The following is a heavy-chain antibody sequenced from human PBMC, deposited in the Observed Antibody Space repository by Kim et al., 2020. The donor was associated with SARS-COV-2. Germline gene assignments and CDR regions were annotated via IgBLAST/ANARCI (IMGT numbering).Heavy chain of an antibody. CDR2: IWYDGSNK. V-gene: IGHV3-33*06. Sequence: GGSLRLSCAASGFTFSSYGMHWVRQAPGKGLEWVAVIWYDGSNKYYADSVKGRFTISRDNSKNTLYLQMNSLRAEDTAVYYCAKEGSSGWYGIDYWGQGTLVTVSS. D-gene: IGHD6-19*01. CDR3: AKEGSSGWYGIDY. CDR1: GFTFSSYG. J-gene: IGHJ4*02.